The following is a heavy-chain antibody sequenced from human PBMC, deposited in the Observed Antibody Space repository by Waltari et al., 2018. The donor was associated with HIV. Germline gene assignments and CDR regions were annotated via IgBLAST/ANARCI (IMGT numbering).Heavy chain of an antibody. CDR2: ISSSSSTI. Sequence: EVQLVESGGGLVQPGGSLRLSCAASGFTSSSYSMNWVRQAPGKGLEWVSYISSSSSTIYYADSVKGRFTISRDNAKNSLYLQMNSLRAEDTAVYYCARDLGLLWFGEWAFDIWGQGTMVTVSS. V-gene: IGHV3-48*01. CDR1: GFTSSSYS. J-gene: IGHJ3*02. CDR3: ARDLGLLWFGEWAFDI. D-gene: IGHD3-10*01.